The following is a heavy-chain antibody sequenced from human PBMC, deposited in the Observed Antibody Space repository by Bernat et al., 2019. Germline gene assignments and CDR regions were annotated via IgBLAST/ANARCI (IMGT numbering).Heavy chain of an antibody. CDR1: GFTFSNAG. CDR3: TPDYMRMIDGMEYYFDY. CDR2: IKSETDGGTT. J-gene: IGHJ4*02. V-gene: IGHV3-15*07. Sequence: EVQLVESGGGVVKPGRSLRLSCAASGFTFSNAGMNWVRQAPGKGLEWVGGIKSETDGGTTDYAAPGKVRFTISRDESKNTLYLQMNSLKTEDTAVYYCTPDYMRMIDGMEYYFDYWGQGTLVTVSS. D-gene: IGHD3-3*01.